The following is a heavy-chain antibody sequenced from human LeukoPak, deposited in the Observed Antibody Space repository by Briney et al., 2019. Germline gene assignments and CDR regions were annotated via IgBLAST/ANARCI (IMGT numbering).Heavy chain of an antibody. CDR3: ARDSIIAAAGTGTEFDY. D-gene: IGHD6-13*01. V-gene: IGHV3-21*01. Sequence: PGGSLRLSCAASGFTFRSYSMNWVRQAPGKGLEWVSSISSSSRYIYYADSVKGRFTISRDNAKNSLYLQMNSLRAEDTAVYYCARDSIIAAAGTGTEFDYWGQGTLVTVSS. CDR2: ISSSSRYI. CDR1: GFTFRSYS. J-gene: IGHJ4*02.